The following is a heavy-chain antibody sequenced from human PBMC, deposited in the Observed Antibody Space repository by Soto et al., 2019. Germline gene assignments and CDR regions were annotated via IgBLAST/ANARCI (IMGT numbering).Heavy chain of an antibody. CDR2: IIPILGII. D-gene: IGHD2-15*01. Sequence: GASVKLSWKVSGFRFGTCTRTWVRQAPGQGRGWIGGIIPILGIINSSQNFKGRVTTTAPRSPTTAYMELISLRSDDTAVYYCAILTPMTGVYGGQGSQVTVSS. CDR3: AILTPMTGVY. J-gene: IGHJ4*02. CDR1: GFRFGTCT. V-gene: IGHV1-69*10.